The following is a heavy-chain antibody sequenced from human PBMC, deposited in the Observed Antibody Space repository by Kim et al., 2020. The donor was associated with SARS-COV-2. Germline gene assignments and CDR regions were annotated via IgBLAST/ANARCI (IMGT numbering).Heavy chain of an antibody. CDR2: ISSSSSYI. J-gene: IGHJ6*02. CDR3: ASSRRYHLIYYYYGMDV. V-gene: IGHV3-21*01. Sequence: GGSLRLSCADSGFTFSSYSMNWVRQAPGKGLEWVSSISSSSSYIYYADSVKGRFTISRDNAKNSLYLQMNSLRAEDTAVYYCASSRRYHLIYYYYGMDVWGQGTTVTVSS. D-gene: IGHD2-2*01. CDR1: GFTFSSYS.